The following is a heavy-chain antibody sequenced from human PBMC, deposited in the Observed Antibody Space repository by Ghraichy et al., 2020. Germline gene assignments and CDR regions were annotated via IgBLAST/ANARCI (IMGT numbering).Heavy chain of an antibody. J-gene: IGHJ3*02. Sequence: SETLSLTCTVSGGSVSSGTFYWSWVRQPPGKGLEWIGYIYSSGSTNYNSSLKSRVTISLDTSKNQFSLKLSPVTAADTAVYYCARDQNSDYVRGSYLRAFDIWGQGTMVTVSS. CDR3: ARDQNSDYVRGSYLRAFDI. CDR2: IYSSGST. D-gene: IGHD3-16*02. V-gene: IGHV4-61*01. CDR1: GGSVSSGTFY.